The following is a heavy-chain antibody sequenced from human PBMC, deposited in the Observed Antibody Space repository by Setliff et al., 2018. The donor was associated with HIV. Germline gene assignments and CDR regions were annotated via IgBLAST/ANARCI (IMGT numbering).Heavy chain of an antibody. CDR1: GGSISSSGYY. CDR2: VYYSGST. CDR3: ARDRSYPFPYWDY. D-gene: IGHD2-8*02. V-gene: IGHV4-39*02. J-gene: IGHJ4*02. Sequence: PSETLSLTCSVSGGSISSSGYYWSWIRQHPGKGLDWIGRVYYSGSTYYNPSLKSRVAIFIDTSKNQFSLRLSSVTAADTAVYYCARDRSYPFPYWDYWGQGTLVTVSS.